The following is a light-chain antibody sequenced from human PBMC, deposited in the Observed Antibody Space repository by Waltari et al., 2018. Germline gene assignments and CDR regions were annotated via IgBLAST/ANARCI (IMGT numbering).Light chain of an antibody. CDR2: EVN. CDR3: SAYVSSN. Sequence: HSALTQPASVSGSPGKSITISCTGISSDIDHYKSVSWDQQHQGQAPKLTSYEVNVRPSSVCNRWSGSKSGNTASLTIAGRQADDEADYYCSAYVSSNFGSGTKVTV. J-gene: IGLJ1*01. V-gene: IGLV2-14*01. CDR1: SSDIDHYKS.